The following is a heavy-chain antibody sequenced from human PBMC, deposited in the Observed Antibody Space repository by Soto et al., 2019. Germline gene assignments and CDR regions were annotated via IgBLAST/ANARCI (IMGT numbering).Heavy chain of an antibody. D-gene: IGHD2-15*01. V-gene: IGHV1-18*01. Sequence: ASVKVSCKASGYTLTSYGISWVRQAPGQGLEWMGWISTYNGDTKYAQNLQGRVTMTTDTSTSTAYMELGSLGSDDTAVYYCAREYCITTGCYGGEFWGQGTQVTVSS. J-gene: IGHJ4*02. CDR3: AREYCITTGCYGGEF. CDR1: GYTLTSYG. CDR2: ISTYNGDT.